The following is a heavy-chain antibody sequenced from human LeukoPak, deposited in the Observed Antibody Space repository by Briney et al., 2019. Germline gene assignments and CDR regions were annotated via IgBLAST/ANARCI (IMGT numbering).Heavy chain of an antibody. J-gene: IGHJ4*02. CDR1: GFTFSTYA. D-gene: IGHD1-14*01. V-gene: IGHV3-23*01. CDR2: ISGNGGTI. CDR3: AKAGPYYFDY. Sequence: GGSLRLSCAASGFTFSTYAMSWVRQAPGKGLEWVSAISGNGGTIYYADSVKGRFTISRDNSKNTQYLQMNSLRAEDTAVYYCAKAGPYYFDYWGQGTLVTVFS.